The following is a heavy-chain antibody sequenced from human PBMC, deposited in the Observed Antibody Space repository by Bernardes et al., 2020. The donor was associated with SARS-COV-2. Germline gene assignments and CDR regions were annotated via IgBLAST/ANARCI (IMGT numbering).Heavy chain of an antibody. Sequence: GGSLRLSCAASGFTFSDHYMDWVRQAPGKGLEWIGRIRNKGQGYTTEYAASVKGRFTISRDDSKNSLYLQMDSLKIEDTAVYYCMRVATGYYGEGDYWGQGALVTVSS. CDR1: GFTFSDHY. CDR2: IRNKGQGYTT. V-gene: IGHV3-72*01. D-gene: IGHD4-17*01. J-gene: IGHJ4*02. CDR3: MRVATGYYGEGDY.